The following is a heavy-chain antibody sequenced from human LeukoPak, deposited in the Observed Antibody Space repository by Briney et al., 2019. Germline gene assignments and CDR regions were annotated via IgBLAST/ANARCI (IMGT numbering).Heavy chain of an antibody. CDR2: ITRGSSYM. V-gene: IGHV3-21*01. Sequence: SGGSLRLSCAASGFNFPTYAMQWVRQAPGKGLEWVSAITRGSSYMNYADSLKGRFTISRDNAKNSMYLQMNSLTAEDTAVYFCARDAALLPGKYYYYMDVWGKGTTVIVSS. D-gene: IGHD1-14*01. CDR3: ARDAALLPGKYYYYMDV. CDR1: GFNFPTYA. J-gene: IGHJ6*03.